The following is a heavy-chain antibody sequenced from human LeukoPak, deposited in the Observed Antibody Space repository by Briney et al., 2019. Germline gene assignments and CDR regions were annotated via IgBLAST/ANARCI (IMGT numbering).Heavy chain of an antibody. D-gene: IGHD6-13*01. V-gene: IGHV1-69*13. Sequence: ASVKVSCKASGGTFSSYAIRWVRQAPGQGLEWMGGIIPIFGTANYAQKFQGRVTITADESTSTAYMELSSLRSEDTAVYYCARDKGEYSSSWYSVPHYFDYWGQGTLVTVSS. CDR3: ARDKGEYSSSWYSVPHYFDY. J-gene: IGHJ4*02. CDR1: GGTFSSYA. CDR2: IIPIFGTA.